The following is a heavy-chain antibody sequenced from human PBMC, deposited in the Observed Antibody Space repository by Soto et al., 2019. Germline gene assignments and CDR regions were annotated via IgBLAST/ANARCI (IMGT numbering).Heavy chain of an antibody. J-gene: IGHJ6*02. V-gene: IGHV3-33*01. Sequence: PGGSLRLSCAASGFTFSSYGMHWVRQAPGKGLEWVAVIWYDGSNKYYADSVKGRFTISRDNSKNTLYLQMNSLRAEDTAVYYCARGFGSPPGSGYYYYYGMDVWGQGTTVTVSS. CDR2: IWYDGSNK. CDR1: GFTFSSYG. D-gene: IGHD3-10*01. CDR3: ARGFGSPPGSGYYYYYGMDV.